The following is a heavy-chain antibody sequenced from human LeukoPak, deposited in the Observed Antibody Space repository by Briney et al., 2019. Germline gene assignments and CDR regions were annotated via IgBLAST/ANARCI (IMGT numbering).Heavy chain of an antibody. D-gene: IGHD2-2*02. V-gene: IGHV1-69*04. Sequence: GASVKVSCKASGYTFTSYDINWVRQATGQGLEWMGRIIPILGIANYAQKFQGRVTITADKSTSTAYMELSSLRSEDTAVYYCASSDRVVVPAAILYYYYGMDVWGQGTTVTVSS. CDR3: ASSDRVVVPAAILYYYYGMDV. J-gene: IGHJ6*02. CDR2: IIPILGIA. CDR1: GYTFTSYD.